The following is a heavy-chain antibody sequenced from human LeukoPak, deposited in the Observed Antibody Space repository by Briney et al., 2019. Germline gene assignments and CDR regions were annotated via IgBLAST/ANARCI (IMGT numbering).Heavy chain of an antibody. CDR3: TSGWYPYYFDY. D-gene: IGHD6-19*01. J-gene: IGHJ4*02. CDR2: IKSKTDGGTT. V-gene: IGHV3-15*01. Sequence: GGSLRLSCAASGFTFSNAWMSWVRQAPGKGLEWVGHIKSKTDGGTTDYAAPVKGRFTISRDDSKNTLYLQMNSLKTEDTAVYYCTSGWYPYYFDYWGQGTLATVSS. CDR1: GFTFSNAW.